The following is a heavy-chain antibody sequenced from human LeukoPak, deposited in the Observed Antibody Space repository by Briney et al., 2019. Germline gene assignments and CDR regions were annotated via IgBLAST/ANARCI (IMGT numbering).Heavy chain of an antibody. CDR3: ARVPSTYYYYYMDV. CDR2: ISSSGSTI. Sequence: GGSLRLSCAASGFTFSDYYMSWIRQAPGKGLEWVSYISSSGSTIYYADSVKGRFTISRDNAKNSLYLRMNSLRAEDTAVYYCARVPSTYYYYYMDVWGKGTTVTVSS. J-gene: IGHJ6*03. CDR1: GFTFSDYY. V-gene: IGHV3-11*04.